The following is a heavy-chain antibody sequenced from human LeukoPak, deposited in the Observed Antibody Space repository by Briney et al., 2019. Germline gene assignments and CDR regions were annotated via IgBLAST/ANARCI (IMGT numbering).Heavy chain of an antibody. CDR3: ARDGYNYGGGYYFDY. Sequence: RTGESLKISCKGSGYSFTSYWIGWVRQMPGKGLEWMGIIYPGDSDTRYSPSFQGQVTISADKSISTAYLQWSSLKASDTAMYYCARDGYNYGGGYYFDYWGQGTLVTVSS. CDR2: IYPGDSDT. J-gene: IGHJ4*02. CDR1: GYSFTSYW. D-gene: IGHD5-24*01. V-gene: IGHV5-51*01.